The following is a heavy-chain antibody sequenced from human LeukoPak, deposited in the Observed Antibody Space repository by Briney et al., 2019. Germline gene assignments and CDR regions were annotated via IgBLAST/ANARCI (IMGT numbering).Heavy chain of an antibody. D-gene: IGHD1-26*01. V-gene: IGHV3-7*05. J-gene: IGHJ4*02. Sequence: GGSLRLSCAASGFNFRSYWMKWVRQAPGKGLEWVANIKEDGSKKYYVDSVKGRFTISRDNAENSLYLQMNSLRVEDTAVYYCARGSAWERGSYDCWGQGTLVTVSS. CDR3: ARGSAWERGSYDC. CDR1: GFNFRSYW. CDR2: IKEDGSKK.